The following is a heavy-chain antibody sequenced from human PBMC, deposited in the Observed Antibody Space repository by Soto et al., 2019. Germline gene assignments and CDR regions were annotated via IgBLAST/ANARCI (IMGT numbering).Heavy chain of an antibody. CDR2: ISSSSSYI. Sequence: EVQLVESGGGLVKPGGSLRLSCAASGFTFSSYSMNWVRQAPGKGLEWVSSISSSSSYIYYADSVKGRFTISRDNAKNSLYLQMNSLRAEDTAVDYCARWPQLVPYYYYGMDVWGQGTTVTVSS. D-gene: IGHD6-13*01. J-gene: IGHJ6*02. V-gene: IGHV3-21*01. CDR3: ARWPQLVPYYYYGMDV. CDR1: GFTFSSYS.